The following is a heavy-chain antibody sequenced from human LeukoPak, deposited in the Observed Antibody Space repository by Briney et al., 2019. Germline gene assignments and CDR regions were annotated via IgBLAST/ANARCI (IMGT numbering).Heavy chain of an antibody. D-gene: IGHD5-24*01. V-gene: IGHV3-30*04. Sequence: GGSLRLSCAASGFTFSSYAMHWVRQAPGKGLEWVAVISYDGSNKYYADSVKGRFTISRDNSKNTLYLQMNSLRAEDTAVYYCARDLLGKDGYNPLDYWGQGTLVTVSS. CDR3: ARDLLGKDGYNPLDY. J-gene: IGHJ4*02. CDR1: GFTFSSYA. CDR2: ISYDGSNK.